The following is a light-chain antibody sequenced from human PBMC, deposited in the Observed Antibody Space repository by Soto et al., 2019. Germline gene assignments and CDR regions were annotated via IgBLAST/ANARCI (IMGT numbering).Light chain of an antibody. V-gene: IGKV3-20*01. CDR1: QSVSGTY. J-gene: IGKJ1*01. CDR3: QQYDNSPPWT. CDR2: DTS. Sequence: IVLTQSPGALSLSPWERAALSCRASQSVSGTYLAWYQQKPGQAPRLLIYDTSNRATGVPDRFSGSWSGTDFTLTISRLEPEDFAVYYCQQYDNSPPWTFGQGTKVDIK.